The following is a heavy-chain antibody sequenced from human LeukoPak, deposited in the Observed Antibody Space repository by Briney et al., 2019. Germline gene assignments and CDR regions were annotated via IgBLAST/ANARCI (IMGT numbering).Heavy chain of an antibody. Sequence: GGSLRLSCAASGFTFDDYAMHWVRQAPGKGLEWVSGISWNSGSIGYADSVKGRFTISRDNAKNSLYLQMNSLRAEDTALYYCAKDSSWLAYLFDYWGQGTLVTVSS. CDR3: AKDSSWLAYLFDY. CDR1: GFTFDDYA. V-gene: IGHV3-9*01. J-gene: IGHJ4*02. CDR2: ISWNSGSI. D-gene: IGHD6-19*01.